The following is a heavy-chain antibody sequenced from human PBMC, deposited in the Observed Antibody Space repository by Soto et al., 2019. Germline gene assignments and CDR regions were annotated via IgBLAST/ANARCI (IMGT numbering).Heavy chain of an antibody. CDR3: ARATSFNWFDP. CDR1: GGSINSGENY. V-gene: IGHV4-31*03. CDR2: IYYSGST. Sequence: PSETLSLTCSVSGGSINSGENYWSWIRQHPGKGLEWIGNIYYSGSTYYNPSLKSRATISVDTSKNQFSLKLSSVTAADTAVYYCARATSFNWFDPWGQGTLVTVSS. J-gene: IGHJ5*02. D-gene: IGHD2-15*01.